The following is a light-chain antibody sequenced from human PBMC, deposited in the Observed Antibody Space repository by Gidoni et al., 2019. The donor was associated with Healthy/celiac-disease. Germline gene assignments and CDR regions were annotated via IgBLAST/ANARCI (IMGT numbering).Light chain of an antibody. V-gene: IGKV1-39*01. CDR3: QQSYSTPRT. Sequence: EIQWPKSPSSLSASVGDRVTLTCRASQRISSYLNWYHQKPGKAPTLLIYAASSLQSGVPSRFSGSGSGTDFTLTISSLQPEDFATYYCQQSYSTPRTFGQGTKVEIK. CDR2: AAS. CDR1: QRISSY. J-gene: IGKJ1*01.